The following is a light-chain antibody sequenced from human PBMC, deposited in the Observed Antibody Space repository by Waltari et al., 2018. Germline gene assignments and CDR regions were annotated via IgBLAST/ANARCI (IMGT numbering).Light chain of an antibody. Sequence: ESVLTQSPATLSLSPGERATFFCRASQNIATYLAWYQQRPGQAPRLLIYDASKRATGIPARFSGRGSRTDFTLTISSLEPEDLAVYYCQQRSSWSWAFGQGTRVEFK. V-gene: IGKV3-11*01. CDR2: DAS. J-gene: IGKJ1*01. CDR1: QNIATY. CDR3: QQRSSWSWA.